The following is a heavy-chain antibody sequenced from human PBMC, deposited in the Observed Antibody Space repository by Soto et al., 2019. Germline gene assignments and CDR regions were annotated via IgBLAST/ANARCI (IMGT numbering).Heavy chain of an antibody. CDR1: GYTFTSYD. CDR3: ARNYWNYIRLDYYYYMDV. V-gene: IGHV1-8*01. J-gene: IGHJ6*03. Sequence: GASVKVSCKASGYTFTSYDINWVRQATGQGLGWMGWMNPNSGNTGYAQKFQGRVTMTRNTSISTAYMELSSLRSEDTAVYYCARNYWNYIRLDYYYYMDVWGKGTTVTVSS. CDR2: MNPNSGNT. D-gene: IGHD1-7*01.